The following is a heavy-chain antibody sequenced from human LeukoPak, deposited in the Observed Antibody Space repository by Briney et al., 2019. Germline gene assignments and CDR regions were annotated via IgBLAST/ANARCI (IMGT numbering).Heavy chain of an antibody. Sequence: ASVKVSCKASGYTFTGYYMHWVRQAPGQGLEWMGWINPNNGDTNLPQKFQGRVTMTSDRSMTTAYMELSSLRSDDTAVYYCVRDPSEVGALWGQGVLVTVSS. D-gene: IGHD1-26*01. V-gene: IGHV1-2*02. CDR1: GYTFTGYY. J-gene: IGHJ4*02. CDR3: VRDPSEVGAL. CDR2: INPNNGDT.